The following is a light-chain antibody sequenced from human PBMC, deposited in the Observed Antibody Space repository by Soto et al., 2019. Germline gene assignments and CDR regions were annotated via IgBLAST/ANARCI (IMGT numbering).Light chain of an antibody. CDR2: DAS. J-gene: IGKJ3*01. Sequence: EIVLTQSPATLSLSPGERATLSCRASQSVSSYLAWYQQKPGQAPRLLIYDASNRATGIPARFSGSGSGTDFTLTISRLEPEDFAVYYCQHYGTSALFGPGTKVDIK. CDR3: QHYGTSAL. V-gene: IGKV3-11*01. CDR1: QSVSSY.